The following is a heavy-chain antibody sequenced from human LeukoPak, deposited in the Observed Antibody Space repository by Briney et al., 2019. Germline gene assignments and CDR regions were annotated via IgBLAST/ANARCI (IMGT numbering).Heavy chain of an antibody. Sequence: HSGGSLRLSCAASGFTFSSYAMHWVRQAPGKGLEWVAVISYDGSKKYYADSVKGRFTISRDSSKNTLYLQMNSLRAEDTAVYYCAREWELVYWGQGTLVTVSS. CDR3: AREWELVY. V-gene: IGHV3-30-3*01. J-gene: IGHJ4*02. CDR1: GFTFSSYA. D-gene: IGHD1-26*01. CDR2: ISYDGSKK.